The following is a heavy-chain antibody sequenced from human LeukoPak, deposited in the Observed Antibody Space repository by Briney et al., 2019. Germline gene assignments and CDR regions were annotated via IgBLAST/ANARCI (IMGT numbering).Heavy chain of an antibody. V-gene: IGHV4-61*02. Sequence: SETLSLTCTVSGGSISSGSYYWSWIRQPAGKGLEWIGRIFTSGSPNYSPSLKSRVTISVDTSKNQFSLKLSSVTAADTAVYYCARVGRIAPTNTYYYYMDVWGKGTTVTVSS. CDR1: GGSISSGSYY. J-gene: IGHJ6*03. CDR2: IFTSGSP. CDR3: ARVGRIAPTNTYYYYMDV. D-gene: IGHD6-13*01.